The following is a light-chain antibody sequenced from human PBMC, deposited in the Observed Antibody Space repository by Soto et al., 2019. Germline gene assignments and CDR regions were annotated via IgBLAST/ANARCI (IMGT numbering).Light chain of an antibody. Sequence: QSVLTQPASVSGSPGQSITISCTGTSSDVGGYNYVSWYQQHPGKTPKLMIYEVSNRPSGVSNRFSGSKSGNTASLTISGLQAEDEADYYCSSYSSSSSPYVFGTGTTLTVL. CDR3: SSYSSSSSPYV. CDR1: SSDVGGYNY. CDR2: EVS. J-gene: IGLJ1*01. V-gene: IGLV2-14*01.